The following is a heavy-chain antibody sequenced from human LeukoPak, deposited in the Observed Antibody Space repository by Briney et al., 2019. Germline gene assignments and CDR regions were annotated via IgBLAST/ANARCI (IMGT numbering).Heavy chain of an antibody. CDR2: ISAYNGNT. Sequence: ASVKVSCKASGYTFTSYGISWVRQAPGQGLEWMGWISAYNGNTNYAQKLQGRVTMTTDTSTSTAYMELRSLRSDDTAVYYCARTRYDILTGYLDYWGQGTLVTVSS. CDR1: GYTFTSYG. CDR3: ARTRYDILTGYLDY. J-gene: IGHJ4*02. V-gene: IGHV1-18*01. D-gene: IGHD3-9*01.